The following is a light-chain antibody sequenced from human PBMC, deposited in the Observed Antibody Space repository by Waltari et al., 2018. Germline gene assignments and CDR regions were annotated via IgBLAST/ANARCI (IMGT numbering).Light chain of an antibody. CDR2: GVS. J-gene: IGLJ2*01. CDR1: SSDVGGYNY. V-gene: IGLV2-8*01. CDR3: SSYAGSNNPVV. Sequence: QSALTQPPSASGSTGQSVTISCTGTSSDVGGYNYVSWYQQHPGKAPKLMIYGVSKRPSGVPDRFSGSKSGNTASLTVSGLQAEDEADYYCSSYAGSNNPVVFGGGTKLTVL.